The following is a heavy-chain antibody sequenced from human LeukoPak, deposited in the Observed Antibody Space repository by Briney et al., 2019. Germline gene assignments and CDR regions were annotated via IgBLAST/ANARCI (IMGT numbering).Heavy chain of an antibody. D-gene: IGHD5-18*01. CDR3: ARGRGIQLWFSPGHFDL. Sequence: SETLSLTCAVYGGSFSGYYWSWIRQPPGKGLEWIGEINHSGSTNYNPSLKSRVTIPVDTSKNQFSLKLSSVTAADTAVYYCARGRGIQLWFSPGHFDLWGRGTLVTVSS. CDR2: INHSGST. J-gene: IGHJ2*01. V-gene: IGHV4-34*01. CDR1: GGSFSGYY.